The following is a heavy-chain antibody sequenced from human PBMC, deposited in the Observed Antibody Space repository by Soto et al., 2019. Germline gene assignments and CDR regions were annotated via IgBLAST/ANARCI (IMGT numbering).Heavy chain of an antibody. V-gene: IGHV3-53*01. CDR2: IYSGGST. CDR1: GFTVSSNY. J-gene: IGHJ4*02. CDR3: ARSLGYCSGGSCSDY. D-gene: IGHD2-15*01. Sequence: PGGSLRLSCAASGFTVSSNYMSWVRQAPGKGLEWVSVIYSGGSTYYADSVKGRFTISRDNSKNTLYLQMNSLRAEDTAVYYCARSLGYCSGGSCSDYWGQGTLVTVSS.